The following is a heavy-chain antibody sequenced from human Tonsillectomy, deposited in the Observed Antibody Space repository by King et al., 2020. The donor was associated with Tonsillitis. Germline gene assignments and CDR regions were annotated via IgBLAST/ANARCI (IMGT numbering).Heavy chain of an antibody. D-gene: IGHD3-9*01. CDR3: ARLYYDIVMAL. CDR1: GFSITSGYF. J-gene: IGHJ4*02. Sequence: QLQESGPGLVNPSETLSLTCAVSGFSITSGYFWGWIRPPPGKGRGWVGSIFHNGRTYYNPSLESRVTISLDSVKNNFSLNLRSVTAAETAVYFCARLYYDIVMALWGQGPLVTVSS. CDR2: IFHNGRT. V-gene: IGHV4-38-2*01.